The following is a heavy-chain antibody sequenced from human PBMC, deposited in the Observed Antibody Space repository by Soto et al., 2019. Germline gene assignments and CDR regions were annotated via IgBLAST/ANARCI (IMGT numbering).Heavy chain of an antibody. CDR1: GFTFSSYG. J-gene: IGHJ4*02. V-gene: IGHV3-33*01. CDR2: IWYDGSNK. CDR3: ARVFIGGPLGCFDY. Sequence: QVQLVESGGGVVQPGRSLRLSCAASGFTFSSYGMHWVRQAPGKGLEWVAVIWYDGSNKYYADSVKGRFTISRDNSKNTLYLQMNSLRAEDTAVYYCARVFIGGPLGCFDYWGQGTLVTVSS. D-gene: IGHD3-10*01.